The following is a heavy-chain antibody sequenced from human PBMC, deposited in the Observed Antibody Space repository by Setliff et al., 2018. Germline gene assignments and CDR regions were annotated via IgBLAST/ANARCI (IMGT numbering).Heavy chain of an antibody. Sequence: ASVKVSCKASGYTFSSYYMHWVRQAPGQGLEWMGIINPSGGSTSYAQKFQVRVTMTRDTSTSTVYMELSSLRSEDTAVYYCARDRAIVVVTATGTLNYWGQGTLVAVSS. D-gene: IGHD2-21*02. CDR3: ARDRAIVVVTATGTLNY. V-gene: IGHV1-46*01. J-gene: IGHJ4*02. CDR2: INPSGGST. CDR1: GYTFSSYY.